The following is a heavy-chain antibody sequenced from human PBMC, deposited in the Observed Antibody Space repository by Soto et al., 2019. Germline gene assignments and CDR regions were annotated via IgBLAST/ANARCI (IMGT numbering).Heavy chain of an antibody. V-gene: IGHV3-23*01. CDR3: AKNQERELPRVIDF. J-gene: IGHJ4*02. D-gene: IGHD1-7*01. CDR2: MSGSSSTT. CDR1: GLTFSNYA. Sequence: GGSLRLSCATSGLTFSNYAMSWVRQAPGGGLEWVSSMSGSSSTTYYADSVRGRFTISRDRSKNTLYLQMSSLRAEDTALYYCAKNQERELPRVIDFWGQGTLVTVS.